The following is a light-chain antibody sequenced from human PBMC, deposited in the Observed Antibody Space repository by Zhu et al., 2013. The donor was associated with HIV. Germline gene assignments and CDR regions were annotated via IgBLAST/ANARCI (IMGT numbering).Light chain of an antibody. V-gene: IGKV1-16*01. CDR1: QGISNH. Sequence: DIQMTQSPSSLSASVGDRVTITCRASQGISNHLAWFRQKPGKAPETLIYAASGLQSGVPSRFSGSGSGTNFSLTISSLQPEDFATYYCQQSYSTLALSFGGGTKVEIK. CDR2: AAS. J-gene: IGKJ4*01. CDR3: QQSYSTLALS.